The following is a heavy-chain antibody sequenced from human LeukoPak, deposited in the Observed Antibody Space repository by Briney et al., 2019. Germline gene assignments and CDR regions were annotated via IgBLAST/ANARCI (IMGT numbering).Heavy chain of an antibody. CDR1: GGSISSSSYY. CDR2: IYYSGST. V-gene: IGHV4-39*01. J-gene: IGHJ3*02. D-gene: IGHD3-3*01. CDR3: ARHILRFLEWLFPPDAFDI. Sequence: SETLSLTCTVSGGSISSSSYYWGWIRQPPGKGLEWIGSIYYSGSTYYNPSLKSRVTISVDTSKNQFSLKLSSVTAADTAVYYCARHILRFLEWLFPPDAFDIWGQGTMDTVSS.